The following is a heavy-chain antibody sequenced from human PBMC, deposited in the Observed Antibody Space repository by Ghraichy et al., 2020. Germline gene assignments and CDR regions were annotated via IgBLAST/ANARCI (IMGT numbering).Heavy chain of an antibody. V-gene: IGHV4-59*01. CDR2: IYYSGNT. D-gene: IGHD6-13*01. CDR3: ARGLYGSNWYAVDF. Sequence: GSLRLSCTVSGGSISSYWSWIRQPPGMGLEWIGYIYYSGNTNYNPSLKSRVAISRDTSKTQFSLRLTSVTAADTAVYYCARGLYGSNWYAVDFWGQGTLVTVSS. CDR1: GGSISSY. J-gene: IGHJ4*02.